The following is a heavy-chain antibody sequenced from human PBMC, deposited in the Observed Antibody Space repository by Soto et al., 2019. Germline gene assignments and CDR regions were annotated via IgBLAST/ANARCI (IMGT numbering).Heavy chain of an antibody. CDR2: IGGSGGDA. J-gene: IGHJ4*02. Sequence: GGCRRLCWAASPFTFTTYAMTWVRQGPGKGLEWVSAIGGSGGDAYYVDSVQGRSTISRDTSGNMLIMQVNSLKFDNTAVSYRVKETRISGVLTFDYWGKGTLVTGSS. V-gene: IGHV3-23*01. CDR3: VKETRISGVLTFDY. D-gene: IGHD3-3*01. CDR1: PFTFTTYA.